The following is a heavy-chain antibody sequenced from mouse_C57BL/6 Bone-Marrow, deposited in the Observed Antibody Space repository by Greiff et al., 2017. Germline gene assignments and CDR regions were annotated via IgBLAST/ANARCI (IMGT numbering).Heavy chain of an antibody. Sequence: QVHVKQPGAELVMPGASVKLSCKASGYTFTSYWMHWVKQRPGQGLEWIGEIDPSDSYTNYNQKFKGKSTLTVDKSSSTAYMQLSSLTSEDSAVYYCARWGGSGFDYWGQGTTLTVSS. CDR1: GYTFTSYW. J-gene: IGHJ2*01. CDR3: ARWGGSGFDY. V-gene: IGHV1-69*01. D-gene: IGHD1-1*02. CDR2: IDPSDSYT.